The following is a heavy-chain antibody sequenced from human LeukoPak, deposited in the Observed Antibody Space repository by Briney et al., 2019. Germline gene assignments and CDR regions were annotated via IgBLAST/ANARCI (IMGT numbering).Heavy chain of an antibody. Sequence: SETLSLTCTVHGGSVSGYYWSWIRQPPGKGLQWIGEINHSGSPNYNPSLKSRVTISVDTSKNQFSLKLSSVTAADTAVYYCARQHGPEMPRSNMDVWGKGTTVTISS. D-gene: IGHD5-24*01. J-gene: IGHJ6*03. V-gene: IGHV4-34*01. CDR3: ARQHGPEMPRSNMDV. CDR1: GGSVSGYY. CDR2: INHSGSP.